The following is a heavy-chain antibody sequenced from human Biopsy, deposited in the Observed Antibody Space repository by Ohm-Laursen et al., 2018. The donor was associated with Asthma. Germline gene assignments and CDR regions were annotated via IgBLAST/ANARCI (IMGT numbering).Heavy chain of an antibody. V-gene: IGHV1-18*01. D-gene: IGHD3-10*01. Sequence: GASVKVSCKTSGYTFNSAGITWVRQASGRGLEWMGWISVYNGNTKVAQKLQDRVTMITDTSTSTAYMELRSLRSDDTAVYFCARAVDYSHYYGIDVWGQGTTVTVS. CDR2: ISVYNGNT. CDR3: ARAVDYSHYYGIDV. J-gene: IGHJ6*02. CDR1: GYTFNSAG.